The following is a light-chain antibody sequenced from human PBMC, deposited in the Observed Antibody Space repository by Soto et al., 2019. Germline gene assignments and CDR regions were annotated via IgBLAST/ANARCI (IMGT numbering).Light chain of an antibody. Sequence: EIVLTQSPGTLSLSPGERATLSCRASQSVSSSYLAWYQQKPGQAPRLLIYGASSRAPGIPDRFSGSGFGTDFTLTISRLEPEDFAVYYCQQYGSSRTFGQGTKV. V-gene: IGKV3-20*01. J-gene: IGKJ1*01. CDR3: QQYGSSRT. CDR1: QSVSSSY. CDR2: GAS.